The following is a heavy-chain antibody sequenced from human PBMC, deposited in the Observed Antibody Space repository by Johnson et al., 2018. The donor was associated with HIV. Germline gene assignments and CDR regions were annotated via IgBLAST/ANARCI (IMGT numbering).Heavy chain of an antibody. CDR2: ISYDGSNK. D-gene: IGHD1-26*01. V-gene: IGHV3-30*04. CDR3: ARSGVVGATSAVDAFGI. J-gene: IGHJ3*02. CDR1: GFTFSSYA. Sequence: VQVVESGGGVVQPGRSLRLSCAASGFTFSSYAMHWVRQAPGKGLEWVAVISYDGSNKYYADSVKGRFTISRDNSKNTLYLQMNSLRAEDTAVYYCARSGVVGATSAVDAFGIWGQGTMVTVSS.